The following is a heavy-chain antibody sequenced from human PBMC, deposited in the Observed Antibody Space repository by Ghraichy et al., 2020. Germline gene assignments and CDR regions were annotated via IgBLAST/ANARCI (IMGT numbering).Heavy chain of an antibody. Sequence: GGSLRLSCAASGFTFSSYAMSWVRQAPGKGLEWVSAISGGGGTTYYADSVRGRFTISRDNSKNTLYLQMNSLRAEDTAVYYCAKDTGTSSGWYDWGQGTLVTVSS. CDR3: AKDTGTSSGWYD. D-gene: IGHD6-19*01. CDR2: ISGGGGTT. J-gene: IGHJ4*02. V-gene: IGHV3-23*01. CDR1: GFTFSSYA.